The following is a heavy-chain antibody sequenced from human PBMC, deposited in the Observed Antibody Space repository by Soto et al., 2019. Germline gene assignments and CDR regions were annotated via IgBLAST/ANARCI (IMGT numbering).Heavy chain of an antibody. J-gene: IGHJ3*02. D-gene: IGHD6-19*01. CDR3: AKTANGWFSAFDI. CDR2: ISGSGGTT. Sequence: GGSLRLSCSASGFTFSSYATSWVRQAPGKGLEWVSAISGSGGTTYYADSVKGRFTFSRDNSKNTLYLQMNSLRAEDTAVYYCAKTANGWFSAFDIWGQGTMVTVSS. V-gene: IGHV3-23*01. CDR1: GFTFSSYA.